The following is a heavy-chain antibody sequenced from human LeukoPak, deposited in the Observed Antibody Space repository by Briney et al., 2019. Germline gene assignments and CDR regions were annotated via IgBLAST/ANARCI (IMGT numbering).Heavy chain of an antibody. CDR2: IYTSGST. CDR1: GGSISSYY. CDR3: ARGYSSSSKGGLYYYYYMDV. V-gene: IGHV4-4*07. Sequence: PSETLSLTCTVSGGSISSYYWSWIRQPAGKGLEWIGRIYTSGSTNYNPSLKSRVTMSVDTSKNQFSLKLSSVTAADTAVYYCARGYSSSSKGGLYYYYYMDVWGKGTTVTVSS. J-gene: IGHJ6*03. D-gene: IGHD6-6*01.